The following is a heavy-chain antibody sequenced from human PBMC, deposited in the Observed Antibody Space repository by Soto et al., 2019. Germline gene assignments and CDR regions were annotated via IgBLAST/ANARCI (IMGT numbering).Heavy chain of an antibody. CDR2: IVVGSGNT. CDR3: AAPRIGXPYYQYYYYYGMYV. J-gene: IGHJ6*02. V-gene: IGHV1-58*01. CDR1: GFTFTSSA. D-gene: IGHD3-10*01. Sequence: ASVKVSCKASGFTFTSSAVQWVRQARGQRLEWIGWIVVGSGNTNYAQKFQERVTITRDMSTSTAHMELSSLRSEDTAVYYCAAPRIGXPYYQYYYYYGMYVWGQGTTVTVSS.